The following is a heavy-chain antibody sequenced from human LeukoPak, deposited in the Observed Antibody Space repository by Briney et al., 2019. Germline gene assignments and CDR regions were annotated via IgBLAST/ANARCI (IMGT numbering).Heavy chain of an antibody. V-gene: IGHV3-48*01. J-gene: IGHJ3*02. CDR2: ISSSGTI. CDR3: ARDHPDSSSWYDAFDI. CDR1: GFTFSSYS. Sequence: PGGSLRLSCAASGFTFSSYSMNWVRQAPGKGLEWVSYISSSGTIYYADSVKGRFTISRDNAKNSLYLQMNSLRAEDTAVYYCARDHPDSSSWYDAFDIWGQGTMVTVSS. D-gene: IGHD6-13*01.